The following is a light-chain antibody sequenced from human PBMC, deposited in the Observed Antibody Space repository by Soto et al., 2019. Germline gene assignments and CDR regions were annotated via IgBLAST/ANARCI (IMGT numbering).Light chain of an antibody. CDR1: QSVHSR. Sequence: EIVMTQSPAALSVSPGDAATLSCRASQSVHSRLAWYQQKPGQAPRLLIYGASARASGIPARFRGSGSGTKFTLTISSLQSEDFAVYYCQQYDDWPPWTFGPGTKVEIK. V-gene: IGKV3-15*01. J-gene: IGKJ1*01. CDR2: GAS. CDR3: QQYDDWPPWT.